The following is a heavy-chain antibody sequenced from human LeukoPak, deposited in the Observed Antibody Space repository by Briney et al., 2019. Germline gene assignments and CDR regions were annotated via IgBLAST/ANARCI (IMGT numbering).Heavy chain of an antibody. CDR2: INHSGST. V-gene: IGHV4-34*01. J-gene: IGHJ5*02. CDR1: GGSFSGYY. CDR3: ARRSDSRMITFGGVIVRFNWFDP. D-gene: IGHD3-16*02. Sequence: PSETLSLTCAVYGGSFSGYYWRWIRQPPGKGLEWIGEINHSGSTNYNPSLKSRVTISVDTSKNQFSLKLSSVTAADTAVYYCARRSDSRMITFGGVIVRFNWFDPWGQGTLVTVSS.